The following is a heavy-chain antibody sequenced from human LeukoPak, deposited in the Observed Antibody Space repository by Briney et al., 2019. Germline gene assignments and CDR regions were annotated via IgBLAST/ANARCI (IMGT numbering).Heavy chain of an antibody. Sequence: PGGSLRLSCAASGFTLSNYDMIWVRQAPGRGLEWVSGIRESGGGTYYTDSVKGRFTVSRDNSKNTVYLQMNSLRGEDTAVYYCARRGIVVRGFLIGLHNQAYYFDYWGQGALVTVSS. CDR3: ARRGIVVRGFLIGLHNQAYYFDY. CDR2: IRESGGGT. V-gene: IGHV3-23*01. J-gene: IGHJ4*02. CDR1: GFTLSNYD. D-gene: IGHD3-10*01.